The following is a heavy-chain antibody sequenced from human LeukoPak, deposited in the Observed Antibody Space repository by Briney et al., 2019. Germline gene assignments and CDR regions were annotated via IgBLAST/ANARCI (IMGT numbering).Heavy chain of an antibody. CDR3: ASQEYFQH. CDR1: GGSFSGYY. V-gene: IGHV4-34*01. J-gene: IGHJ1*01. Sequence: KPSETLSLTCAVYGGSFSGYYWSWIRQPPGKGLEWIGEINHSGSTNYNPSLKSRVTISVDTSKNQFSLKLSSVTAADTAVYYCASQEYFQHWGQGTLVTVSS. CDR2: INHSGST.